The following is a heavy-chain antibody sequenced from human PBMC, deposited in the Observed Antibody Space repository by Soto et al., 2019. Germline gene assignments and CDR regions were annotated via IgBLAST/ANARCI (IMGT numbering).Heavy chain of an antibody. CDR2: IRSKAYGGTT. V-gene: IGHV3-49*03. D-gene: IGHD2-2*01. CDR3: TRPSYCISTIGYLGSYCYGMDF. CDR1: GFTFGDYA. J-gene: IGHJ6*01. Sequence: GGSLRLSCTASGFTFGDYAMSWFRQAPGKGLEWVGFIRSKAYGGTTEYAASVKGRFTISRDDSKSIAYLQMNSLKTEATAVYYCTRPSYCISTIGYLGSYCYGMDFCGQGSRVTVS.